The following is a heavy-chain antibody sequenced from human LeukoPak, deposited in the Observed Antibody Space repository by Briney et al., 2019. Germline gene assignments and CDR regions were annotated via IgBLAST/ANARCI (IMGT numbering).Heavy chain of an antibody. CDR3: ARGAWYGIS. V-gene: IGHV3-7*01. CDR1: GFTFGDYW. D-gene: IGHD6-13*01. J-gene: IGHJ5*02. Sequence: GGSLRLSCAASGFTFGDYWMTWVRQAPGKGLERLATIKKDGSEKYYVDSVKGRLTISRDNAKNSLDLQMNSLRAEDTAVYYCARGAWYGISWGQGTLVTVSS. CDR2: IKKDGSEK.